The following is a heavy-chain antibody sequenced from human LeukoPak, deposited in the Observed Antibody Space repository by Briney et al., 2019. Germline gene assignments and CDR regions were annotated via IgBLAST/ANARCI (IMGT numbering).Heavy chain of an antibody. Sequence: GGSLRLSRAASRFTLSDHYMDWVRQAPGRGLEWVGRTTNKANSYTTEYAASVKGIFTISRDYSNNSLYMQMNSLKTEDAAVYYCARRYCIGGNCRYSDYGGQGTLVTVS. CDR1: RFTLSDHY. CDR2: TTNKANSYTT. D-gene: IGHD2-15*01. CDR3: ARRYCIGGNCRYSDY. V-gene: IGHV3-72*01. J-gene: IGHJ4*02.